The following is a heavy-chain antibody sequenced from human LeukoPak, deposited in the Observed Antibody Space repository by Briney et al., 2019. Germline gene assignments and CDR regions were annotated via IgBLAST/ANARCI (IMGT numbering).Heavy chain of an antibody. Sequence: GGSLRLSCAASGFTFDDYAMHWVRQAPGKGLEWVSGISWNSGSIGYADSVKGRFTISRDNAKNSLYLQMNSLRAEDTALYYCAKALPYGSGSYQGAFDIWGQGTMVTVPS. CDR1: GFTFDDYA. J-gene: IGHJ3*02. CDR3: AKALPYGSGSYQGAFDI. V-gene: IGHV3-9*01. D-gene: IGHD3-10*01. CDR2: ISWNSGSI.